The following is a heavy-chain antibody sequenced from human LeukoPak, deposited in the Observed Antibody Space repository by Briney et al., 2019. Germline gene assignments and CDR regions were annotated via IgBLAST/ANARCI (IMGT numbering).Heavy chain of an antibody. Sequence: SETLSLTCTVSGGSISSGGYYWSWIRQPPGKGLEWIGYIYHSGSTYYNPSLKSRVTISVDRSKNQFSLKLRSVTAADTAVYYCARGSPLMAGIYNFDYWGQGRLVTISP. J-gene: IGHJ4*02. V-gene: IGHV4-30-2*01. CDR2: IYHSGST. CDR3: ARGSPLMAGIYNFDY. D-gene: IGHD6-19*01. CDR1: GGSISSGGYY.